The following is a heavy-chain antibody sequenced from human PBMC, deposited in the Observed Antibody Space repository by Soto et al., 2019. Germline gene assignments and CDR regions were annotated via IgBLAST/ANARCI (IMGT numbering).Heavy chain of an antibody. D-gene: IGHD2-2*01. Sequence: PSQTLSLTCAISGDSVSSNSAAWNWIRQSPSRGLEWLGRTYYRSKWYNDYAVSVKSRITINPDTSKNQFSLQLNSVTPEDTAVYDCALEDILVVSAAIGTDHYYYDMDVWGQGTTVTVSS. J-gene: IGHJ6*02. V-gene: IGHV6-1*01. CDR3: ALEDILVVSAAIGTDHYYYDMDV. CDR2: TYYRSKWYN. CDR1: GDSVSSNSAA.